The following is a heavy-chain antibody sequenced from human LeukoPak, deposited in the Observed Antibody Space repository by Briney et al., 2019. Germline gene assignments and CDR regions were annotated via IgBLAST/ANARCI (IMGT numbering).Heavy chain of an antibody. J-gene: IGHJ6*04. CDR3: ARADSSSSHSMDV. V-gene: IGHV3-23*01. Sequence: PGGSLRLSCAASGFTFSSYAMSWVRQAPGKGLEWVSAISGSGGSTYYADSVKGRFTISRDNSKNTLYLQMNSLRAEDTAVYYCARADSSSSHSMDVWGKGTTVTISS. CDR1: GFTFSSYA. D-gene: IGHD6-13*01. CDR2: ISGSGGST.